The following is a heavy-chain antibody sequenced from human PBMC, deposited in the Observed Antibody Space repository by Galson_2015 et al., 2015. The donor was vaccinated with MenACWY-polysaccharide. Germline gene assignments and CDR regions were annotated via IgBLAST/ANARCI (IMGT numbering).Heavy chain of an antibody. D-gene: IGHD5-24*01. CDR1: GYTFTGYY. CDR3: ARDSEGGEMATEGAGYFDL. V-gene: IGHV1-2*02. CDR2: VNPNSGGT. J-gene: IGHJ2*01. Sequence: SVKVSCKASGYTFTGYYMHWVRQAPGQGLEWMGWVNPNSGGTNYAQKFQGRVTMTRDTSISTAYMELSRLRSDDTAVYYCARDSEGGEMATEGAGYFDLWGRGTLVTVSS.